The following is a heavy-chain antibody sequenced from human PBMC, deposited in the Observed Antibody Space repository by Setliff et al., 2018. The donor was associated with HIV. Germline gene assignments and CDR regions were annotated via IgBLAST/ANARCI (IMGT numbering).Heavy chain of an antibody. V-gene: IGHV4-59*08. CDR3: ARLYYDSNGSFDS. D-gene: IGHD3-22*01. CDR1: GGPISGYY. CDR2: IYYGSRT. Sequence: SETLSLTCAVSGGPISGYYWNWIRQPPGKGLEWIGFIYYGSRTNYSPSLKSRVTISADTSKNQFSLNLSSVTAADTAIYYCARLYYDSNGSFDSWGQGSLVTVSS. J-gene: IGHJ4*02.